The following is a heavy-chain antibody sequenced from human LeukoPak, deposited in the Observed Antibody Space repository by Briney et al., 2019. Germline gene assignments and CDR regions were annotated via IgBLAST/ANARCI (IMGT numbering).Heavy chain of an antibody. Sequence: GGSLRLSCAASGFTFSSYWMSWVRQAPGKGLEWVANIKKDGSEKYYVDSVKGRFTISRDNAKNSLYLQMNSLRAEDTAVYYCARVAYYYDSSGSVYYYYMDVCGKGTTVTVSS. CDR2: IKKDGSEK. V-gene: IGHV3-7*01. J-gene: IGHJ6*03. CDR3: ARVAYYYDSSGSVYYYYMDV. CDR1: GFTFSSYW. D-gene: IGHD3-22*01.